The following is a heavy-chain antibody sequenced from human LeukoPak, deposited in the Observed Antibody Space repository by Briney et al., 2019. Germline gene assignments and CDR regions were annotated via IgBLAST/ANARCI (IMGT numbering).Heavy chain of an antibody. CDR3: ARGLAYYYDSSAYFLDY. CDR2: ISSDGSNK. V-gene: IGHV3-30*04. D-gene: IGHD3-22*01. Sequence: GGSLRLSCAASGFTSRSYAMHWVRQAPGKGLEWVAVISSDGSNKYYADSVKGRFTISRDNSKNTLYLQMNSLRPEDTAVYYCARGLAYYYDSSAYFLDYWGQGTLVTVSS. CDR1: GFTSRSYA. J-gene: IGHJ4*02.